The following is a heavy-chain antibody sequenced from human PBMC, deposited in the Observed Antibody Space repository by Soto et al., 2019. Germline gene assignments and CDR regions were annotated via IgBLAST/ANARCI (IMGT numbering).Heavy chain of an antibody. CDR2: ISAYNGNT. V-gene: IGHV1-18*01. CDR3: ASVLGGYGDYVASCDY. Sequence: QVQLVQSGVEVKKPGASVKVSCKASGYTFTSYGISWVRQAPGQGLEWMGWISAYNGNTNYAQKLQGRVTMTTDTSTSTAYMELRSLGSDDTAVYYCASVLGGYGDYVASCDYWGQGTLVTVSS. CDR1: GYTFTSYG. J-gene: IGHJ4*02. D-gene: IGHD4-17*01.